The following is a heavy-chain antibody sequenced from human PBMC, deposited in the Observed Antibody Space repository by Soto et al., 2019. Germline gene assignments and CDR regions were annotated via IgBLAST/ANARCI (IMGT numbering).Heavy chain of an antibody. V-gene: IGHV3-30*18. Sequence: GGSLRLSCAASGFTFSSYGMHWVRQAPGKGLEWVAVISYDGSNKYYADSVKGRFTISRDNSKNTLYLQMNSLRAEDTAVYYCAEDLDIVVVVAATPDYWGQGTLVTVSS. D-gene: IGHD2-15*01. CDR1: GFTFSSYG. J-gene: IGHJ4*02. CDR3: AEDLDIVVVVAATPDY. CDR2: ISYDGSNK.